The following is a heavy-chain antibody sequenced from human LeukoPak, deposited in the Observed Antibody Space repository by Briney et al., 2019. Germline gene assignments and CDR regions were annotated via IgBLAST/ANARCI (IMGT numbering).Heavy chain of an antibody. Sequence: SETLSLTCTVSGGSITSRSYYWGWIRQPPGKGLEWIGDINYSGSTYYNASLRSRVTMSVDTSRSQFSLKLTSVTAAGTAVYYCARRYSSGSNYFDYWGQGTLATVSP. CDR1: GGSITSRSYY. J-gene: IGHJ4*02. D-gene: IGHD2-15*01. V-gene: IGHV4-39*01. CDR3: ARRYSSGSNYFDY. CDR2: INYSGST.